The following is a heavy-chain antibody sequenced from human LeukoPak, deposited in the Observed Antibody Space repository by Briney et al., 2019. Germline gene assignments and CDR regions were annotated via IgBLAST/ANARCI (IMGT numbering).Heavy chain of an antibody. CDR2: ISSSSSYI. CDR1: GFTFSSYS. D-gene: IGHD1-26*01. CDR3: ASDASLYSGSSGFDY. J-gene: IGHJ4*02. Sequence: GGSLRLSCAASGFTFSSYSMNWVRQAPGKGLEWVSSISSSSSYIYYADSVKGRFTISRDNAKNSLFLQMNSLRAEDTAEYYCASDASLYSGSSGFDYWGQGTLVTVSS. V-gene: IGHV3-21*01.